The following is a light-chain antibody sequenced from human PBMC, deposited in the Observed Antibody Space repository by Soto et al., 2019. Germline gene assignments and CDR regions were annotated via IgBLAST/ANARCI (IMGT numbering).Light chain of an antibody. V-gene: IGKV3-15*01. Sequence: IVMTQSPATLSVSPGERATLSCRASQSVSTNLAWYQQKPAQRPRLLIFVASTRAIGIPARFSGSGSGTDFTLTISSLQSEDFAIYYCQHYNELPLTFGGGTKVDIK. CDR2: VAS. CDR3: QHYNELPLT. CDR1: QSVSTN. J-gene: IGKJ4*01.